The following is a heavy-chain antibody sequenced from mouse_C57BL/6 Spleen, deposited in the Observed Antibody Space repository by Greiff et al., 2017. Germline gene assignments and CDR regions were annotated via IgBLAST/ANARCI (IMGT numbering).Heavy chain of an antibody. CDR3: YGSTYAMDY. V-gene: IGHV1-67*01. J-gene: IGHJ4*01. CDR2: ISTYYGDA. CDR1: GYTFTDYA. D-gene: IGHD1-1*01. Sequence: QVQLKHSGPELVRPGVSVKISCKGSGYTFTDYAMHWVKQSHAKSLEWIGVISTYYGDASYNQKFKDKATMTVDKSSSTAYMELARLTSEDSAVYKGYGSTYAMDYWGQGTSVTVSS.